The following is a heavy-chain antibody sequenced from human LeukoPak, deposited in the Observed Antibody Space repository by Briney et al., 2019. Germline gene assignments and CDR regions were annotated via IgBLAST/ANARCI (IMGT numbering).Heavy chain of an antibody. CDR2: LPPDELGI. D-gene: IGHD6-6*01. V-gene: IGHV3-74*01. CDR1: GFTFTNYW. CDR3: VGTIASRGSEY. Sequence: GGSLRLSCAASGFTFTNYWMHWVRQTPGMGLVWVSRLPPDELGIIYADSVKGRFTVSRDNAKNTVYLQMNNLRVDDTAMYYCVGTIASRGSEYWGQGALVTVSS. J-gene: IGHJ4*02.